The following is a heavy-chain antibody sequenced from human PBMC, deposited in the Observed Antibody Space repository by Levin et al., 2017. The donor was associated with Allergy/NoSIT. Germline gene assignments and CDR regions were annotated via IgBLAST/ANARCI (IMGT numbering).Heavy chain of an antibody. Sequence: LSLTCAASGFTFSSYSMHWVRQAPGKGLEWVAVIWDDGYKKYYADSVKGRFTISRDNSKNTLYLQMNSLRAEDTAVYYCARVLRFYYYYYMDVWGKGTTVTVSS. J-gene: IGHJ6*03. V-gene: IGHV3-33*08. D-gene: IGHD5-12*01. CDR1: GFTFSSYS. CDR2: IWDDGYKK. CDR3: ARVLRFYYYYYMDV.